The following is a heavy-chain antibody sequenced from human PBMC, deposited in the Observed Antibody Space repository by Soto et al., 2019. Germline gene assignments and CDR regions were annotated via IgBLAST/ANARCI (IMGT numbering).Heavy chain of an antibody. CDR3: ATRSPAFDY. J-gene: IGHJ4*02. CDR2: INTSKGNT. Sequence: ASVKVSCKTSGYTFTRFGITWVRQAPGQGLEWMGWINTSKGNTNYAQRFQGRVTMTTDTSTRTAYMELRSLRSDDTAVYYCATRSPAFDYWGQGTLVTVSS. V-gene: IGHV1-18*01. CDR1: GYTFTRFG.